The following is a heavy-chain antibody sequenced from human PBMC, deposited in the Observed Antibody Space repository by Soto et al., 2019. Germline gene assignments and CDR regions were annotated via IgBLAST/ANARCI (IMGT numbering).Heavy chain of an antibody. CDR1: GGTFSSYA. V-gene: IGHV1-69*12. CDR2: IIPIFGTA. D-gene: IGHD6-19*01. Sequence: QVQLVQSGAEVKKPGSSVKVSCKASGGTFSSYAISWVRQAPGQGLEWMGGIIPIFGTANYAQKFQGRVTITAVESTSTAYMELSSLRSEDTAVYYCARELLTAVAGIYYYYYGMDVWGQGTTVTVSS. CDR3: ARELLTAVAGIYYYYYGMDV. J-gene: IGHJ6*02.